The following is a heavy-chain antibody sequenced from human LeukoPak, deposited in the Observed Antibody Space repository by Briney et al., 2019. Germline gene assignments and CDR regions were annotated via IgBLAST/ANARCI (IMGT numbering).Heavy chain of an antibody. J-gene: IGHJ5*02. Sequence: SGPTLVNPTQTLTLTCTFSGFSLSTSGMCWSWIRQPPGRALEWLARIDWDDDKYYSTSLKTRLTISKDTSKNQVVLTMTNMDPVDTATYYCARSLHGSGSLTQGGFDPWGQGTLVTVSS. V-gene: IGHV2-70*11. CDR2: IDWDDDK. CDR1: GFSLSTSGMC. CDR3: ARSLHGSGSLTQGGFDP. D-gene: IGHD3-10*01.